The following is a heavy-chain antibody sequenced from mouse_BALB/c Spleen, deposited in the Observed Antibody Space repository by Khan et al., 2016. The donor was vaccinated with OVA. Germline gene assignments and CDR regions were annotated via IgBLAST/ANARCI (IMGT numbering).Heavy chain of an antibody. J-gene: IGHJ2*01. CDR3: VRGGNSFDY. V-gene: IGHV10-1*02. CDR1: GFTFNTYA. D-gene: IGHD2-14*01. Sequence: EVQLVESGGGLVQPKGSLKLSCAASGFTFNTYAMNWVRQAPGKGLEWVARIRSKSNNYATYYADSVKDRFTISRDDSQSMLYLQMNNLKTEYTAMYYCVRGGNSFDYWGQGTTLTVAS. CDR2: IRSKSNNYAT.